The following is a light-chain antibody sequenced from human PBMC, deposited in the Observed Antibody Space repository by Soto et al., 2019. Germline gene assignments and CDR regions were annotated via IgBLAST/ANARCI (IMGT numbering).Light chain of an antibody. CDR3: QQYGSSPLT. V-gene: IGKV3-20*01. Sequence: EIVLTQSPDTLSLSPGERSTVSCRASQSVRSNYLSWYQQKPGQAPRFLIYDASSRATGIPDRFSGSGSGTDFNLSISRLEPEDFAVYYCQQYGSSPLTFGGGTKVEIK. CDR2: DAS. J-gene: IGKJ4*01. CDR1: QSVRSNY.